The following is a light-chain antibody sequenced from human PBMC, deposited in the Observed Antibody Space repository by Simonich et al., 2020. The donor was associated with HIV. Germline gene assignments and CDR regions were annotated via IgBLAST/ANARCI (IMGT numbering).Light chain of an antibody. CDR2: RAS. CDR3: QHLNSFLPLT. J-gene: IGKJ4*01. V-gene: IGKV1-9*01. Sequence: DIQMTQSPSSLSASVGDRVTITCQASQDISNYLNWYQQKPGKAPKLLIYRASTLQSGVPSRFSGSGSGTEFTLTISSLQPEDFATYYCQHLNSFLPLTFGGGTKVEIK. CDR1: QDISNY.